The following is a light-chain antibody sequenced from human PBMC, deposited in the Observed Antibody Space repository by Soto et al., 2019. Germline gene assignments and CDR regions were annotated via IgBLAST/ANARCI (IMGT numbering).Light chain of an antibody. CDR3: QQYDSS. J-gene: IGKJ4*01. Sequence: DIQMTQSPSTLSASVGDRVTITCRASQSISSWLAWYQQKPGKAPKLLIYDASILESGVPSRFSVSGSGTEFTLIISSPQPDDFATYSWQQYDSSFGGGTKVEIK. V-gene: IGKV1-5*01. CDR2: DAS. CDR1: QSISSW.